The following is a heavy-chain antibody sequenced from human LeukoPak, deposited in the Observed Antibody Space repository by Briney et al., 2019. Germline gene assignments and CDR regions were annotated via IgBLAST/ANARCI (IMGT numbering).Heavy chain of an antibody. Sequence: SETLSLTCTVPGGSISSYRYYWGWISQPPGKGREWIGSMYYSGSADYNPSLKSRVTISVDTSKSQFSLRLSSVTAADTALYYCARHTYDSSGYLPDSWGQGTLVTVSS. D-gene: IGHD3-22*01. J-gene: IGHJ5*01. V-gene: IGHV4-39*01. CDR2: MYYSGSA. CDR3: ARHTYDSSGYLPDS. CDR1: GGSISSYRYY.